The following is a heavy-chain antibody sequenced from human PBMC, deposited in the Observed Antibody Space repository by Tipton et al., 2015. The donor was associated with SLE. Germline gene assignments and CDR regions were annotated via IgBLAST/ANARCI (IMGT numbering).Heavy chain of an antibody. CDR1: GGSISSYY. Sequence: TLSLTCTVSGGSISSYYWSWIRQPPGKGLEWIGYIYYSGSTNYNPSLKSRVTISFDTSKNQLSLKLSSVTAADTAVYYCARPGNYFDSSGHHDAFDVWGQGTMVTVSS. J-gene: IGHJ3*01. V-gene: IGHV4-59*12. D-gene: IGHD3-22*01. CDR3: ARPGNYFDSSGHHDAFDV. CDR2: IYYSGST.